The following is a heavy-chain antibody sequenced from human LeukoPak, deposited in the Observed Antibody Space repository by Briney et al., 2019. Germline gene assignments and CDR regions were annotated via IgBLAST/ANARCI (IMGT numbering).Heavy chain of an antibody. D-gene: IGHD4-4*01. CDR2: ISSSGSTT. CDR1: GFTFSDYY. CDR3: AKDPTTVTTGVDDY. Sequence: QPGGSLRLSCAASGFTFSDYYMSWIRQAPGKGLEWVLYISSSGSTTYYADSVKGRFTISRDNSKNTLYLQMNSLRAEDTAVYYCAKDPTTVTTGVDDYWGQGTLVTVSS. J-gene: IGHJ4*02. V-gene: IGHV3-11*01.